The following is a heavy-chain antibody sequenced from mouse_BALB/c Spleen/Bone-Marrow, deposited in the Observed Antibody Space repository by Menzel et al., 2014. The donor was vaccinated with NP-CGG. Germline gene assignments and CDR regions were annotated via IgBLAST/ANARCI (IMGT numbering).Heavy chain of an antibody. CDR2: IYPGSGNT. CDR1: GYAFTNYW. V-gene: IGHV1-63*01. CDR3: TRRRSLDY. Sequence: QVQLKESGTELVRPGASVKISCKASGYAFTNYWLGWVKQRPGHGLEWIGDIYPGSGNTHYNEKFKGKVTLTADKSSSTAYMQLSGLTSEDSAVYFCTRRRSLDYWGQGTTLTVSS. J-gene: IGHJ2*01.